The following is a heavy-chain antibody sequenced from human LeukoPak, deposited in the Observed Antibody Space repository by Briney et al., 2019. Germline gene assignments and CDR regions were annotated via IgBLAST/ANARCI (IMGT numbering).Heavy chain of an antibody. Sequence: GGSLRLSCAASGFALSSHWMTWVRQVPGRGPEWVANVNRDGSEAYYLDSVKGRLTISKDNAKNSLYLQMNSLRAEDTALYHCARNNGMDVWGQGTTVIVSS. V-gene: IGHV3-7*03. J-gene: IGHJ6*02. CDR1: GFALSSHW. CDR3: ARNNGMDV. CDR2: VNRDGSEA.